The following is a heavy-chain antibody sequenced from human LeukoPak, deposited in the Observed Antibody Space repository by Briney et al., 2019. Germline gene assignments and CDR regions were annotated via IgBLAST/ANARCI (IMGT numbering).Heavy chain of an antibody. Sequence: SETLSLTCTVSGGSISSYYWTWIRQPPGKGLEWIGYIFYSGGSNYNPSLKSRVTISVGTSKNHFSLKLSSVTAADTAVYYCARLGSTFDIWDQGTMVTVSS. CDR3: ARLGSTFDI. D-gene: IGHD2-2*01. CDR1: GGSISSYY. V-gene: IGHV4-59*08. CDR2: IFYSGGS. J-gene: IGHJ3*02.